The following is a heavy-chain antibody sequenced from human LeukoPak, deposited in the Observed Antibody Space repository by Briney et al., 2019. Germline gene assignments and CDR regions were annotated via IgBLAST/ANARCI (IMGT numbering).Heavy chain of an antibody. CDR1: GLSLSNHW. CDR3: ARDRSPDSAYFYFDALDV. CDR2: INQVGSKK. J-gene: IGHJ3*01. Sequence: GGSLRLSCSASGLSLSNHWMTSVRQAPGKGLGWVVNINQVGSKKNFVDSAKGRFTISRDNVKNLVFLQMDSLGAEDTAVYYCARDRSPDSAYFYFDALDVWGRGTMVTVPS. V-gene: IGHV3-7*01. D-gene: IGHD3-22*01.